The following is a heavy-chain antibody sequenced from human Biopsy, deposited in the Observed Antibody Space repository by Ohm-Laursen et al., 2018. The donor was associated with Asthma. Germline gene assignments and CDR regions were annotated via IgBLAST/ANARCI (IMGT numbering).Heavy chain of an antibody. V-gene: IGHV1-18*01. D-gene: IGHD3-3*01. J-gene: IGHJ6*02. CDR2: ISVYNGNT. Sequence: EASVKVSCKTSGYTFNSAGITWVRQAPGQGLEWMGWISVYNGNTKVAQKLQDRVTMITDTSTSTAYMELRSLRSDDTAGDFCARAVDFPHYYWIGGWGQRATVTVS. CDR1: GYTFNSAG. CDR3: ARAVDFPHYYWIGG.